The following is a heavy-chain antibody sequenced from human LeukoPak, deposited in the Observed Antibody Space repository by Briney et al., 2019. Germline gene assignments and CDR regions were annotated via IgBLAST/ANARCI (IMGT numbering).Heavy chain of an antibody. CDR3: ARGRTYYDFWSGQGGWFDP. V-gene: IGHV4-34*01. Sequence: PSETLSLTCAAYGGSFSGYYWSWIRQPPGKGLEWIGEINHSGSTNYNPSLKSRVTISVDTSKNQFSLKLSSVTAADTAVYYCARGRTYYDFWSGQGGWFDPWGQGTLVTVSS. D-gene: IGHD3-3*01. CDR2: INHSGST. CDR1: GGSFSGYY. J-gene: IGHJ5*02.